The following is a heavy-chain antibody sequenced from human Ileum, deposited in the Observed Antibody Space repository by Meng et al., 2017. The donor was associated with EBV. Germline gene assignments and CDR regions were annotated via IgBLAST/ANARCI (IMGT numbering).Heavy chain of an antibody. CDR1: GGSISRSDW. D-gene: IGHD3-22*01. CDR2: TSHSGST. Sequence: QVLLQGSGPGVVKPSETLSLTCAGSGGSISRSDWWSWVRQPPGKGLEWIGETSHSGSTNYSPSLKSRVTISLDKSKNQLSLKLNSVTAADTAVYYCASSDYYRSDYWGQGTLVTVSS. V-gene: IGHV4-4*02. CDR3: ASSDYYRSDY. J-gene: IGHJ4*02.